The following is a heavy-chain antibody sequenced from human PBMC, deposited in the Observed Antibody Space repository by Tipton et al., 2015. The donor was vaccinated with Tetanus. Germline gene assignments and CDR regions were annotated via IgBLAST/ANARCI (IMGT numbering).Heavy chain of an antibody. V-gene: IGHV3-11*01. J-gene: IGHJ6*02. Sequence: SLRLSCAASGFTFSDYYMSWIRQAPGKGLEWVSYISSSGSTIYYADSVKGRFTISRDNSKNTLYLQMNSLRAEDTAVYYCAKGNYDFWSGYVAWYYYYGMDVWGQGTTVTVSS. CDR1: GFTFSDYY. D-gene: IGHD3-3*01. CDR2: ISSSGSTI. CDR3: AKGNYDFWSGYVAWYYYYGMDV.